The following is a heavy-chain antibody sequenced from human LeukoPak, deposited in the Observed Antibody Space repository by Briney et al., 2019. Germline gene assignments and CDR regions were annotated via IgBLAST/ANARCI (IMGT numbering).Heavy chain of an antibody. D-gene: IGHD2-2*01. V-gene: IGHV3-66*01. CDR3: ARGLPFTN. CDR2: IYSAGSP. Sequence: GGSLRLSCAASGFTVSSNYMSWVRQAPGKGLEWVSVIYSAGSPNYADSVKGRIAISTDNSKNTLYLQMNSLRAEDTAVYYCARGLPFTNWGQGTTVTVSS. J-gene: IGHJ6*02. CDR1: GFTVSSNY.